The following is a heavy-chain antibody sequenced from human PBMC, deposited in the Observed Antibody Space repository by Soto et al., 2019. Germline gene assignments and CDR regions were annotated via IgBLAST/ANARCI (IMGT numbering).Heavy chain of an antibody. CDR2: IKSKTDGGTT. CDR3: TTASCSSTSCYLFDY. J-gene: IGHJ4*02. CDR1: GFTFSNAW. V-gene: IGHV3-15*01. Sequence: GGSLRLSCAASGFTFSNAWMSWVRQAPGKGLEWVGRIKSKTDGGTTDYAAPVKGRFTISRDDSKNTLYLQMNSLKTEDTAVYYCTTASCSSTSCYLFDYWRQRTLLSVS. D-gene: IGHD2-2*01.